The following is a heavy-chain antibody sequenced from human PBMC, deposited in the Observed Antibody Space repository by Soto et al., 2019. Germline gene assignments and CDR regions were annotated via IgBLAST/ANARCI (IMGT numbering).Heavy chain of an antibody. CDR3: AKDRIRDYYYYYGMDV. CDR2: ISYDGSNK. CDR1: GFTFSSYG. J-gene: IGHJ6*01. Sequence: QVQLVESGGGVVQPGRSLRLSCAASGFTFSSYGMHWVRQAPGKGLEWVAVISYDGSNKYYADSVKGRFTISRDNSKNTLYLQMNSLRAEDTAVYYCAKDRIRDYYYYYGMDVW. V-gene: IGHV3-30*18. D-gene: IGHD2-15*01.